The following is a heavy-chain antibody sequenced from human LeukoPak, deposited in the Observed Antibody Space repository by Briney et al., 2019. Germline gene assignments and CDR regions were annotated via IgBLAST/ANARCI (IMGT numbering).Heavy chain of an antibody. CDR2: IYYSGST. CDR1: GGSIRSYY. D-gene: IGHD5-18*01. J-gene: IGHJ3*02. CDR3: ARRPGYSYGGDAFDI. V-gene: IGHV4-59*08. Sequence: SETLSLTCTVSGGSIRSYYWSWIRQPPGKGLEWIGYIYYSGSTNYNPSLKSRVTISVDTSKNQFSLKLSSVTAADTAVYYCARRPGYSYGGDAFDIWGQGTMVTVSS.